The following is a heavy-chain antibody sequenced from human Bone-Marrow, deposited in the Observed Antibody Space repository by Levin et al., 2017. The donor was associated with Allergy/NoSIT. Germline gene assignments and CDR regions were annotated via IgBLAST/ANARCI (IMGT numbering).Heavy chain of an antibody. CDR1: GFTFSSYA. D-gene: IGHD3-22*01. J-gene: IGHJ4*02. CDR2: ISYDGSNK. Sequence: HPGGSLRLSCAASGFTFSSYAMHWVRQAPGKGLEWVAVISYDGSNKYYADSVKGRFTISRDNSKNTLYLQMNSLRAEDTAVYYCASETMIVSVYWGQGTLVTVSS. CDR3: ASETMIVSVY. V-gene: IGHV3-30-3*01.